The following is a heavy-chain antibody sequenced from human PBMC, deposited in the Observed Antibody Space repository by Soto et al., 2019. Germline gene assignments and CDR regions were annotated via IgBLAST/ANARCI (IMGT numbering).Heavy chain of an antibody. Sequence: PGGSLRLSCAASGFTFSSYEMNWVRQAPGKGLEWVSYISSSGSTIYYADSVKGRFTISRDNAKNSLYLQMNSLRAEDTAVYYCARDQYCSSTSCYRGAVDIWGQGTMVTVSS. D-gene: IGHD2-2*02. J-gene: IGHJ3*02. CDR3: ARDQYCSSTSCYRGAVDI. V-gene: IGHV3-48*03. CDR2: ISSSGSTI. CDR1: GFTFSSYE.